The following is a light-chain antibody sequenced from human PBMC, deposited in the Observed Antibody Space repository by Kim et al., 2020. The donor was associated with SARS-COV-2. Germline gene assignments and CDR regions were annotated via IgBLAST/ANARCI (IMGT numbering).Light chain of an antibody. CDR3: MQGAHWPYT. Sequence: QPASISCRSGQSLAFSDGNTYLNWFRQRPGQSPRRLIYKVSNRDSGVPDRFSGSGSGTDFTLKISRVEAEDLGVYYCMQGAHWPYTFGQGTKLEI. CDR2: KVS. J-gene: IGKJ2*01. CDR1: QSLAFSDGNTY. V-gene: IGKV2-30*01.